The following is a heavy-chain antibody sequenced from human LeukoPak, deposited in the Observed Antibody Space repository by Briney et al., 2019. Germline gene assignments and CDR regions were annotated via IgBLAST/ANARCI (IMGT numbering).Heavy chain of an antibody. V-gene: IGHV1-2*02. D-gene: IGHD5-24*01. J-gene: IGHJ5*02. CDR1: GYTFIDYY. CDR2: INPKTGVT. CDR3: ARRAGGYNFAH. Sequence: GASVKVSCKASGYTFIDYYMHWVRQAPGQGLEWMGWINPKTGVTNYAQKFQGRVTMTRDTSISTGYMELSGLRNDDTAVYYCARRAGGYNFAHWGQGTLVTVSP.